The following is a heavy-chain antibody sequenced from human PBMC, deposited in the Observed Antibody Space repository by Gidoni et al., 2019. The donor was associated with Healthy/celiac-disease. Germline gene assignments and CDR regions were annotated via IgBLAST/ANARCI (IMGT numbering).Heavy chain of an antibody. V-gene: IGHV3-48*01. D-gene: IGHD4-17*01. J-gene: IGHJ4*02. CDR2: ISSSSSTI. Sequence: EVQLVESGGGLVQPGGSLRLSCAASGFTFSSYSMNWVRQAPGKGLEWVSYISSSSSTIYYADSVKGRFTISRDNAKNSLYLQMNSLRAEDTAVYYCASFPILIDYGDYVDYWGQGTLVTVSS. CDR1: GFTFSSYS. CDR3: ASFPILIDYGDYVDY.